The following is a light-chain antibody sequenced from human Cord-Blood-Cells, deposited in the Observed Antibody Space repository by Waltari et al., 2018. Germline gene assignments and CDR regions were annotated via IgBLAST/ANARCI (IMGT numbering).Light chain of an antibody. CDR2: EVS. J-gene: IGLJ1*01. Sequence: QSALTQPPSASGSPGQSVTISCTGTSSDVGGYNYVSWYQQHTGKAPKLMICEVSKRPSGVPDRFSGSKSGNTASLTVSGLQAEDEADYYCSSYAVSNNPYVFGTGTKVTVL. CDR3: SSYAVSNNPYV. CDR1: SSDVGGYNY. V-gene: IGLV2-8*01.